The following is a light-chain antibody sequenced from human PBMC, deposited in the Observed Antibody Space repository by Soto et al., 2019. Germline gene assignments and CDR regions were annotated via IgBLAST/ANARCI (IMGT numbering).Light chain of an antibody. CDR3: QPYHSYWT. CDR1: QTVSSW. V-gene: IGKV1-5*01. J-gene: IGKJ1*01. Sequence: DIQITQSPSTLSASVGDRVTITCRASQTVSSWLAWYQQKPGEAPKLLIYDASSLESGVPQRFSGSGSGTEFTLTISSLQTDDFSTYYCQPYHSYWTFGQGTKVDIK. CDR2: DAS.